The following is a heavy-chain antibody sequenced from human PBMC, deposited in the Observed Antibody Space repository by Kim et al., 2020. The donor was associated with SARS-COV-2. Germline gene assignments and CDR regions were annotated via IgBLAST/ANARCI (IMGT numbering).Heavy chain of an antibody. J-gene: IGHJ5*02. CDR2: ISSSSSYI. Sequence: GGSLRLSCAASGFTFSSYSMNWVRQAPGKGLEWVSSISSSSSYIYYADSVKGRFTISRDNAKNSLYLQMNSLRAEDTAVYYCAGPPGGDTRGGGRYSGSYPPPWGQGTLVTVSS. CDR1: GFTFSSYS. D-gene: IGHD1-26*01. V-gene: IGHV3-21*01. CDR3: AGPPGGDTRGGGRYSGSYPPP.